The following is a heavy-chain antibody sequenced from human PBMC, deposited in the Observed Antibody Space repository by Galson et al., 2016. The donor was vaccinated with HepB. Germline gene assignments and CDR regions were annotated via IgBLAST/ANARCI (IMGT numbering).Heavy chain of an antibody. CDR1: GLNVTSDY. CDR3: ARGSYSRGHD. J-gene: IGHJ4*02. D-gene: IGHD3-10*01. CDR2: IYSGGTT. V-gene: IGHV3-53*01. Sequence: SLRLSCAASGLNVTSDYMHWVRQAPGKGLEWIPVIYSGGTTFYADSVKGRFTISRDISKNTIYLQMSSLRAEDTALYFCARGSYSRGHDWGQGTLVTVSS.